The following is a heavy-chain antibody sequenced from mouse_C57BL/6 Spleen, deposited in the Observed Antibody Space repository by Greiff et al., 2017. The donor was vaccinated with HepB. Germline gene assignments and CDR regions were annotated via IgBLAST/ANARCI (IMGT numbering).Heavy chain of an antibody. CDR1: GFTFSDYG. CDR3: ERPGYYGSSYFDY. V-gene: IGHV5-17*01. CDR2: IRSGSSTI. J-gene: IGHJ2*01. D-gene: IGHD1-1*01. Sequence: DVHLVESGGGLVKPGGSLKLSCAASGFTFSDYGMHWVRQAPEKGLEWVAYIRSGSSTIYYADTVKGRFTISRDNAKNTLFLQMTSLRSEDTAMYYCERPGYYGSSYFDYWGQGTTLTVSS.